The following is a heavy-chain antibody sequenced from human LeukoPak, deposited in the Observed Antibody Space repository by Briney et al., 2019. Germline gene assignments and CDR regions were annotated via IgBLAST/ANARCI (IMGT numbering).Heavy chain of an antibody. CDR3: ARERDGRFFDY. J-gene: IGHJ4*02. D-gene: IGHD5-24*01. Sequence: GGSLRLSCAVSGLTFRSYWMSWVRQAPGKGLEWVANINQDGSEKYFVDSVKGRFTISRDNAKNSLHLQMSTLRAEDTAVYYCARERDGRFFDYWGQGTLVTLSS. CDR2: INQDGSEK. V-gene: IGHV3-7*01. CDR1: GLTFRSYW.